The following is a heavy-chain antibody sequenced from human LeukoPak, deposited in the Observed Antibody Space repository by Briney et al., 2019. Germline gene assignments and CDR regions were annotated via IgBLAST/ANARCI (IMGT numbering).Heavy chain of an antibody. CDR2: IRSKANNYAT. CDR1: GFTFSGSA. J-gene: IGHJ6*02. Sequence: PGGSLRLSCVVSGFTFSGSAVHWVRQASGKGLEWVGRIRSKANNYATAYAASVKGRFTISRDDSKNTAYLQMNSLKTEDTAVYYCARATSYYYYGMDVWGQGTTVTVSS. V-gene: IGHV3-73*01. CDR3: ARATSYYYYGMDV.